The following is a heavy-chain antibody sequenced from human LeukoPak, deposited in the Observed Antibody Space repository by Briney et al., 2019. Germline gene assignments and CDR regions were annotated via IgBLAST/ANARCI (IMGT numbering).Heavy chain of an antibody. D-gene: IGHD6-13*01. Sequence: GASVKVSCKASGYTLTSYGISWVRQAPGQGLEWMGWISSYKRNTNYAQNLQGRVTMTTDTSTSTAYMELRSLRSDDTAVYYCARDRSSSDYWGQGTLVTVSS. CDR2: ISSYKRNT. CDR1: GYTLTSYG. J-gene: IGHJ4*02. CDR3: ARDRSSSDY. V-gene: IGHV1-18*01.